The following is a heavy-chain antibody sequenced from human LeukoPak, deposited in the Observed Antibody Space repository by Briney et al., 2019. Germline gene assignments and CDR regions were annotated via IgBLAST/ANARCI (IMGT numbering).Heavy chain of an antibody. CDR1: GYTFTSYA. D-gene: IGHD1-14*01. J-gene: IGHJ4*02. CDR2: INAGHGNT. CDR3: ARGAGFAEPLPEY. V-gene: IGHV1-3*01. Sequence: ASVKVSCKASGYTFTSYAIQWVRQAPGQRLEWMGWINAGHGNTKYSQNFQGRVTSTRDTSASTAYMELSSLRSEDTAVYYCARGAGFAEPLPEYWGQGTLLTVSS.